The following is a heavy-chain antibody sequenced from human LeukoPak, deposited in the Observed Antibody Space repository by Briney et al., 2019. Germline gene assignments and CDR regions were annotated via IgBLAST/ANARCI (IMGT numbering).Heavy chain of an antibody. V-gene: IGHV3-53*01. CDR2: IYSGGST. CDR1: GFTFSTYA. Sequence: PGGSLRLSCAASGFTFSTYAMSWVRQAPGKGLEWVSVIYSGGSTYYADSVKGRFTISRDNSKNTLYLQMNSLRAEDTAVYYCATEINGYFDLWGRGTLVTVSS. J-gene: IGHJ2*01. CDR3: ATEINGYFDL.